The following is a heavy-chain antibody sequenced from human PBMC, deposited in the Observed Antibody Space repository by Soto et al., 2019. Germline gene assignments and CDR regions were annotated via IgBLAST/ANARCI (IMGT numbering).Heavy chain of an antibody. J-gene: IGHJ4*02. CDR3: TRRGQDY. Sequence: QVHLVQSGAEVKKPGASVKVSCKASGYTFTNFYMHWVRQAPGQGPEWMGAINPRNNRTSYERKFQGRRTVTRDTSTSTVYMELSNLRSDDTAVYFCTRRGQDYWGQGTLVTVS. CDR1: GYTFTNFY. V-gene: IGHV1-46*01. CDR2: INPRNNRT. D-gene: IGHD3-10*01.